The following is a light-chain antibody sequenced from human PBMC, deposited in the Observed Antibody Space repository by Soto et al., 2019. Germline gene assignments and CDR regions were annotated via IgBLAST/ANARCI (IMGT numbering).Light chain of an antibody. V-gene: IGLV2-14*01. J-gene: IGLJ1*01. CDR2: EVS. CDR3: TSYTSNTTLV. CDR1: SSDVGGYNY. Sequence: QSVLTQPASVSGSPGQSITISCTGTSSDVGGYNYVSWYQQYPGNAPKLMIYEVSNRPSGVSNRFSGSQSGNTASLTISGLQAEDEADYYCTSYTSNTTLVFGTGTKLTVL.